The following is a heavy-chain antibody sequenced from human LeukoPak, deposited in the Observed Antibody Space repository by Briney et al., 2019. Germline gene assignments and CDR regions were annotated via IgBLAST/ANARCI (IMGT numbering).Heavy chain of an antibody. D-gene: IGHD3-10*01. J-gene: IGHJ5*02. CDR3: ARGGYYGSGNDFRFDP. V-gene: IGHV4-4*07. Sequence: PSETLSLTCTVSGGSISSYYWNWIRQPAGKGLEWIGRIYTSGSTNYNPSLKSRVTMSVDTSKNQFSLKLSSVTAADTAIYYCARGGYYGSGNDFRFDPWGQGTLVTVSS. CDR1: GGSISSYY. CDR2: IYTSGST.